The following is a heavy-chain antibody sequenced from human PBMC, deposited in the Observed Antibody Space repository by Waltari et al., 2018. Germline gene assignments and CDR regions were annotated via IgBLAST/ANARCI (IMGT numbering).Heavy chain of an antibody. CDR2: IYYRGST. J-gene: IGHJ6*03. D-gene: IGHD3-3*01. CDR3: ARDHNWSGYSHYYYYYMDV. CDR1: GGSISSSGFY. V-gene: IGHV4-39*07. Sequence: QLQLQESGPGLVKPSETLSLTCTVSGGSISSSGFYWGWIRQPPGKGLEWIGNIYYRGSTYYTPSLKSRVTISLDTSKHQFSLKLSSVTAADTAVYYCARDHNWSGYSHYYYYYMDVWGKGTTVTVPS.